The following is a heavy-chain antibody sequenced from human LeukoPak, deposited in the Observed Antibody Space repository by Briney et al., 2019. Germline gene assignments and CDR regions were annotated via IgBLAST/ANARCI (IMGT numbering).Heavy chain of an antibody. D-gene: IGHD3-22*01. Sequence: TSETLSLTCAVYGGSFSGYYWSWIRQPPGKGLEWIGEINHSGSTNYNPSLKSRVTTSVDTSKNQFSLKLSSVTAADTAVYYCARGRPFITMIVVVKYDYWGQGTLVTVSS. CDR2: INHSGST. V-gene: IGHV4-34*01. J-gene: IGHJ4*02. CDR1: GGSFSGYY. CDR3: ARGRPFITMIVVVKYDY.